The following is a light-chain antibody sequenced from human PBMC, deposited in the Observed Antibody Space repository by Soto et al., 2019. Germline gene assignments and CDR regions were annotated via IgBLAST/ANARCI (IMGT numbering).Light chain of an antibody. J-gene: IGLJ1*01. V-gene: IGLV1-40*01. CDR3: QSYDTNLSSYV. CDR1: SSNIGAGHD. CDR2: GNN. Sequence: QSVLTQPPSVSGAPGQRVTISCTGSSSNIGAGHDVHWYQQLPGTAPKLLIFGNNNRPSGVPDRFSGSKPGTSASLAITGLQAEDEADYYCQSYDTNLSSYVFGPGTKLTVL.